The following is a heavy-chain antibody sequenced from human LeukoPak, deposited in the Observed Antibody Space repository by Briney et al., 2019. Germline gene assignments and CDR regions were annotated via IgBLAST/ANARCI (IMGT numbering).Heavy chain of an antibody. CDR1: GGSISSYY. V-gene: IGHV4-59*01. D-gene: IGHD3-22*01. CDR3: ASLRREYDSSGYYYSLAY. CDR2: IYYSGST. J-gene: IGHJ4*02. Sequence: SETLSLACTVSGGSISSYYWSWIRQPPGKGLEWIGYIYYSGSTNYNPSLKSRVTISVDTSKNQFSLKLSSVTAADTAVYYCASLRREYDSSGYYYSLAYWGQGTLVTVSS.